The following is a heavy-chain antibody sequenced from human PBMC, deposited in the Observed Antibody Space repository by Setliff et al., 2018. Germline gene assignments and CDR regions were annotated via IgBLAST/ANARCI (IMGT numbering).Heavy chain of an antibody. CDR2: IYYSGST. Sequence: SETLSLTCTVSGGSISSHYWSWIRQPPGKGLEWIGYIYYSGSTNYNPSLKSRVTISVDTSKNQFSLKLSSVTAADTAVYYCARVRWVYGDYGGFFDYWGQGTLVTVSS. D-gene: IGHD4-17*01. CDR3: ARVRWVYGDYGGFFDY. V-gene: IGHV4-59*11. J-gene: IGHJ4*02. CDR1: GGSISSHY.